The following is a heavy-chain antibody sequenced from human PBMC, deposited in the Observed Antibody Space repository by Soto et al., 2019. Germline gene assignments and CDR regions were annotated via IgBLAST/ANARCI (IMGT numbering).Heavy chain of an antibody. D-gene: IGHD2-21*02. Sequence: QITLKESGPTLVKPTQTLTLTCTFSGLSLSTIGEGVGWIRQPPGKALEWLALVYWDDDKRYSPSLKSRLTITKDSSVNQVVFTMTTLGPVDTATYYCVQTGCGCDCLQSYSSHSYYGLDVWGQGTTVTVSS. CDR1: GLSLSTIGEG. CDR3: VQTGCGCDCLQSYSSHSYYGLDV. CDR2: VYWDDDK. V-gene: IGHV2-5*02. J-gene: IGHJ6*02.